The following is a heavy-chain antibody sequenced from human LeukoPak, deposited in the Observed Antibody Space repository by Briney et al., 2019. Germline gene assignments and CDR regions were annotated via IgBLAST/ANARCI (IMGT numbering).Heavy chain of an antibody. V-gene: IGHV1-69*05. D-gene: IGHD4-23*01. J-gene: IGHJ4*02. Sequence: SVKVSCKASGGTFSSYAISWVRQAPGQGLEWMGGIIPIFGTANYAQKFQGRVTITRNTSISTAYMELSSLRSEDTAVYYCARGGGNSLGLVNWGQGTLVTVSS. CDR2: IIPIFGTA. CDR1: GGTFSSYA. CDR3: ARGGGNSLGLVN.